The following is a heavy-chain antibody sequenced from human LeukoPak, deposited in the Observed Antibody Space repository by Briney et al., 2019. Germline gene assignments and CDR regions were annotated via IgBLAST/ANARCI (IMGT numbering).Heavy chain of an antibody. CDR2: IYSSGST. J-gene: IGHJ4*02. Sequence: PSETLSLTCTVSGGSISSNYWVWIRQPAGKGLEWIGRIYSSGSTKYNPSLESRVTISLDKSKKHLSLKLTSVTAADTAVYYCARELSRLSCPSGYCSGGFDYWGQGTLVTVSS. CDR1: GGSISSNY. V-gene: IGHV4-4*07. CDR3: ARELSRLSCPSGYCSGGFDY. D-gene: IGHD2-21*02.